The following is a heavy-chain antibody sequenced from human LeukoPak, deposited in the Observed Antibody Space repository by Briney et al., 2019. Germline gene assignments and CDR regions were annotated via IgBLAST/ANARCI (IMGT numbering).Heavy chain of an antibody. V-gene: IGHV1-18*01. J-gene: IGHJ4*02. CDR2: ISAYNGNT. CDR3: ARGRKTVVAATPYYFDY. Sequence: ASVKVSCKASGYTFTSYGISWVRQAPGQGLEWMGWISAYNGNTNYAQRPQGRVTMTTDTSTSTAYMELRSLRSDDTAVYYCARGRKTVVAATPYYFDYWGQGTLVTVSS. CDR1: GYTFTSYG. D-gene: IGHD2-15*01.